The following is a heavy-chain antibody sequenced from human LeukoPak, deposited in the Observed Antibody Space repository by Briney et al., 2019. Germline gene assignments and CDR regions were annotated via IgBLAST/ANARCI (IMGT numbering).Heavy chain of an antibody. Sequence: GGSLRLSCAASGFAFSSYSMNWVRQAPGKGLEWVSSISSSSSYKYYADSVKGRFTISRDNAKNSLHLQMNSLRAEDTAVYYCARGAYDILTGYFWSNFDYWGQGTLVSVSS. D-gene: IGHD3-9*01. CDR1: GFAFSSYS. CDR2: ISSSSSYK. CDR3: ARGAYDILTGYFWSNFDY. J-gene: IGHJ4*02. V-gene: IGHV3-21*01.